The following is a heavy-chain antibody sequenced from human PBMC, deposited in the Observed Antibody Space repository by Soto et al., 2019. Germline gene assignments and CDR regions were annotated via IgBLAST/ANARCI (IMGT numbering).Heavy chain of an antibody. CDR3: ASPVVAATGYYYKGMDV. CDR1: GYTFTGYY. V-gene: IGHV1-2*04. J-gene: IGHJ6*02. Sequence: ASVKVSCKASGYTFTGYYMHWVRQAPGQGLEWMGWINPNSGGTNYAQKFQGWVTMTRDTSISTAYMELSRLRSEDTAVYYCASPVVAATGYYYKGMDVWCQGTTVTGSS. CDR2: INPNSGGT. D-gene: IGHD2-15*01.